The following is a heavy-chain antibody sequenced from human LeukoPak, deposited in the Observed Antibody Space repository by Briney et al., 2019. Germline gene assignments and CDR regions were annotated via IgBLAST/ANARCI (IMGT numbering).Heavy chain of an antibody. CDR2: IYYSGST. CDR3: ARDNCGGDCYSRGGGYYYYYMDV. V-gene: IGHV4-39*07. Sequence: SETLSLTCSVSGGSISSSSYYWDWIRQPPGKGLEWIGSIYYSGSTNYNPSLKSRVTISVDTSKNQFSLKLSSVTAADTAVYYCARDNCGGDCYSRGGGYYYYYMDVWGKGTTVTISS. D-gene: IGHD2-21*02. J-gene: IGHJ6*03. CDR1: GGSISSSSYY.